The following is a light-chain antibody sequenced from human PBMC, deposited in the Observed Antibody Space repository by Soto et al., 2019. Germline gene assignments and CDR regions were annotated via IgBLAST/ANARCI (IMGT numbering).Light chain of an antibody. Sequence: TVLTQSPGTLSLSPGERATLSCRASQSVGGSYLSWYQQKPGQAPRLLIYSASSRATGIPDRFSGSGSGTDFTLTISRLEPEDFAVYYWQQYGNPPYTFGQGTKLEMK. CDR2: SAS. CDR3: QQYGNPPYT. CDR1: QSVGGSY. V-gene: IGKV3-20*01. J-gene: IGKJ2*01.